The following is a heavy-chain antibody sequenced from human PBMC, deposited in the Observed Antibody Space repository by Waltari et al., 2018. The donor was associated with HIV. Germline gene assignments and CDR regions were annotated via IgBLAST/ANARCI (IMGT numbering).Heavy chain of an antibody. Sequence: QVQLQESGPGLVKPSQPLSLTCTVPGGSISSGSYHWSWIRQPAGKGLEWIGRIYTSGSTNYNPSLKSRVTISVDTSKNQFSLKLSSVTAADTAVYYCAREIVGATSRHDYWGQGTLVTVSS. J-gene: IGHJ4*02. CDR2: IYTSGST. CDR3: AREIVGATSRHDY. CDR1: GGSISSGSYH. V-gene: IGHV4-61*02. D-gene: IGHD1-26*01.